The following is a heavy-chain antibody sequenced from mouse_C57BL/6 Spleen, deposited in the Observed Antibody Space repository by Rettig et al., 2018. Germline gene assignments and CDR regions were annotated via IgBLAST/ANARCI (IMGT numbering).Heavy chain of an antibody. V-gene: IGHV1-59*01. CDR1: GYTFTSYW. D-gene: IGHD2-2*01. Sequence: QVQLQQPGSEMVRLGTSVTLSCKVSGYTFTSYWMHWVKQRPGQCLEWIGVIDPSDSYTNYNQKFKGKATLTVDTSSSTAYMQLSSLTSEDSAVYYCANYGSLYYFDYWGQGTTLT. CDR3: ANYGSLYYFDY. J-gene: IGHJ2*01. CDR2: IDPSDSYT.